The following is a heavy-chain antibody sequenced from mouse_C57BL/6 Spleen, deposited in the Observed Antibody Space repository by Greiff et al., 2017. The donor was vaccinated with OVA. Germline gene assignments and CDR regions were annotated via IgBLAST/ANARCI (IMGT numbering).Heavy chain of an antibody. CDR2: IYIGNGYT. V-gene: IGHV1-58*01. Sequence: EVKLVESGAELVRPGSSVKMSCKTSGYTFTSYGINWVKQRPGQGLEWIGYIYIGNGYTEYNEKFKGKATLTSDTSSSTAYMQLSSLTSEDSAIYFCARSEGNYDYAMDYWGQGTSVTVSS. D-gene: IGHD2-1*01. J-gene: IGHJ4*01. CDR3: ARSEGNYDYAMDY. CDR1: GYTFTSYG.